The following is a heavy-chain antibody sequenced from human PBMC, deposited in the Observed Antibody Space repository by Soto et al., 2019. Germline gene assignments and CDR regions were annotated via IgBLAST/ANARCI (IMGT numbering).Heavy chain of an antibody. CDR2: INAGNGNT. J-gene: IGHJ3*02. D-gene: IGHD3-9*01. CDR1: GYTFTSYA. V-gene: IGHV1-3*01. Sequence: ASVKVSCKASGYTFTSYAIHWVRQAPGQSLEWMGWINAGNGNTKSSEKFQGRVTMTRDTSTSTVYMELSSLRSEDTAVYYCASLYYDILTGPDAFDIWGQGTMVTVSS. CDR3: ASLYYDILTGPDAFDI.